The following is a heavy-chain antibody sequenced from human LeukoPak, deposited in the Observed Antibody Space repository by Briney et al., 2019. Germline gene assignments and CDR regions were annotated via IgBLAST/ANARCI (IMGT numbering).Heavy chain of an antibody. V-gene: IGHV4-4*02. D-gene: IGHD3-10*01. CDR3: ARDSGSGSYTNWFDP. J-gene: IGHJ5*02. CDR2: IYHSGST. CDR1: GGSISSSNW. Sequence: SGTLSLTCAVSGGSISSSNWWSWVRQPPGEGLEWIGEIYHSGSTNYNPSLKSRVTISVDKSKNQFSLKLSSVTAADTAVYYCARDSGSGSYTNWFDPWGQGTLVTVSS.